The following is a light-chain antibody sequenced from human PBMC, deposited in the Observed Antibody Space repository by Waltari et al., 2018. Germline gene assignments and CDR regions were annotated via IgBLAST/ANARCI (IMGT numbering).Light chain of an antibody. CDR1: QSVSSH. Sequence: EIVLTQSPATLSLSPGERATLSCRASQSVSSHFAWFQQRLGQPPRLLIYDASNRATGIPARFSGSGSGTDFTLIISSLEPEDFAVYYCLQRTAWPLTFGGGTKVEIK. CDR3: LQRTAWPLT. V-gene: IGKV3-11*01. CDR2: DAS. J-gene: IGKJ4*01.